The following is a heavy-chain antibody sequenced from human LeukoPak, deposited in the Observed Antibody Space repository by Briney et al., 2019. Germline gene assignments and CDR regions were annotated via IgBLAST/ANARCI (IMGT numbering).Heavy chain of an antibody. J-gene: IGHJ2*01. CDR2: IYYLGST. Sequence: SETLSLTCTVSGGSISSYDWSWIRQPPGKGLEWVGHIYYLGSTNYNPSLKSRVTISIDTSKNYFSLKLNSVIAADTAVYYCARDRPGSYWYFDLWGRGTLVTVSS. CDR3: ARDRPGSYWYFDL. CDR1: GGSISSYD. D-gene: IGHD3-10*01. V-gene: IGHV4-59*01.